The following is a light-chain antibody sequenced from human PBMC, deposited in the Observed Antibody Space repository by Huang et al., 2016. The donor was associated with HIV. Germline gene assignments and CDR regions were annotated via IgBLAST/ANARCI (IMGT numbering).Light chain of an antibody. V-gene: IGKV3-15*01. CDR3: QQYHTWPPLT. Sequence: EIVMTQSPATLSVSPGERATLTCRASESVNTNLAWYQQKPVQAPRRLIYGPSTRATGIPARFSGSGSETDFTLTISSVQSEDFAVYFCQQYHTWPPLTFGGGTKVEIK. CDR1: ESVNTN. CDR2: GPS. J-gene: IGKJ4*01.